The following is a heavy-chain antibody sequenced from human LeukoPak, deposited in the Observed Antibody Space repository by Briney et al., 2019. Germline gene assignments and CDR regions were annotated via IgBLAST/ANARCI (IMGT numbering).Heavy chain of an antibody. D-gene: IGHD6-6*01. CDR3: VKEGTPYVSSYFDY. CDR1: GFTLSPYG. J-gene: IGHJ4*02. CDR2: ISHDGSLN. Sequence: GGSLRLSCAASGFTLSPYGMNWVRQAPGKGLEWVAVISHDGSLNYYADSVTGRFTISRDNPRNMQYLQMNSLRADDTAVYYCVKEGTPYVSSYFDYWGQGTLVTVSS. V-gene: IGHV3-30*18.